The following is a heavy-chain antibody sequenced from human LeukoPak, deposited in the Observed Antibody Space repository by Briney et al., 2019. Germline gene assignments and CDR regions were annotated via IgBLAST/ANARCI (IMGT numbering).Heavy chain of an antibody. CDR2: ISSSSSTI. J-gene: IGHJ4*02. CDR1: GFTFSSYR. CDR3: ARVAAGYSVNYFDY. D-gene: IGHD4-23*01. Sequence: GGSLRLSCAASGFTFSSYRMNWVRQPPGKGLEWVSYISSSSSTIYYADSVKGRFTISRDNAKNSLYLQMNSLRDEDTAVYYCARVAAGYSVNYFDYWGQGTLVTVSS. V-gene: IGHV3-48*02.